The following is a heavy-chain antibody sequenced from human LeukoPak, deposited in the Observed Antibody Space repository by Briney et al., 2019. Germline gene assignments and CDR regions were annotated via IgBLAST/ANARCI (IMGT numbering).Heavy chain of an antibody. D-gene: IGHD3-16*01. CDR1: GGSISSSSYY. Sequence: PSETLSLTCTVSGGSISSSSYYWGWIRQPPGKGLEWVGSIYYSGSTYYNPSLKSRVTISVDTSKNQFSLKLSSVTAADTAVYYCAREARRLGNYWGQGTLVTVSS. CDR2: IYYSGST. V-gene: IGHV4-39*07. CDR3: AREARRLGNY. J-gene: IGHJ4*02.